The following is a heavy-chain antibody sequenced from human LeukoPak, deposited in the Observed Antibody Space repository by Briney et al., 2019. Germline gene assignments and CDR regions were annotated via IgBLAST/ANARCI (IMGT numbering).Heavy chain of an antibody. V-gene: IGHV4-39*07. CDR2: IYYSGST. J-gene: IGHJ4*02. D-gene: IGHD1-26*01. Sequence: PSETLSLTCTVSGGSISSSSYYWGWIRQPPGKGLEWIGSIYYSGSTYSNPSLKSRLTISVDTSKNQFSLTLTSVTAADTAMYYCTRESGPYCPFGYWGQGTLVVVPS. CDR1: GGSISSSSYY. CDR3: TRESGPYCPFGY.